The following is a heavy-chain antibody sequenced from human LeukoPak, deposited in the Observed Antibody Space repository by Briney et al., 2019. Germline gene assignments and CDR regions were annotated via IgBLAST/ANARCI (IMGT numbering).Heavy chain of an antibody. D-gene: IGHD3-3*01. V-gene: IGHV4-31*03. Sequence: SQTLSLTCTVSGVSISSGSYYWTWLRQHPGKGLEWIGYIYYGGKTHYNPSLRSRVTISADTSKNHFSVNLTSVTGADTALYYCASLPRITISGVVDYWGQGTLVTVSS. J-gene: IGHJ4*02. CDR1: GVSISSGSYY. CDR2: IYYGGKT. CDR3: ASLPRITISGVVDY.